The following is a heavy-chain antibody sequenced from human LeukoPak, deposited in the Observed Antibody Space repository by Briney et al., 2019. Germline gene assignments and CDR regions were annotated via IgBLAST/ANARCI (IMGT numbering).Heavy chain of an antibody. CDR1: GYAFTGYY. CDR3: ARGLGYDDDY. V-gene: IGHV1-2*02. D-gene: IGHD3-3*01. J-gene: IGHJ4*02. Sequence: GASVKVSCKASGYAFTGYYLHWVRQAPGQGLEWMGWINPNSGGTNYAQKFQGRVTVTRDTSISTAYMELNRLTSDDTAVYYCARGLGYDDDYWGQGTLVTVSS. CDR2: INPNSGGT.